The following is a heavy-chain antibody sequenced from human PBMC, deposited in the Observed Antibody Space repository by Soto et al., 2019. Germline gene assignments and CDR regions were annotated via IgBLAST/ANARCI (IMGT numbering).Heavy chain of an antibody. CDR2: ISGSGGST. CDR1: GFTFSSYA. V-gene: IGHV3-23*01. Sequence: EVQLLESGGGLVQPGGSLRLSCAASGFTFSSYAMSWVRQAPGKGLEWVAAISGSGGSTYYADSVKGRFTISRDNAKNTLSLQMNSLRAEDTGVYYCAKTPRSSYGDYVGYYYYSMDVWGKGTTVTVSS. D-gene: IGHD4-17*01. CDR3: AKTPRSSYGDYVGYYYYSMDV. J-gene: IGHJ6*03.